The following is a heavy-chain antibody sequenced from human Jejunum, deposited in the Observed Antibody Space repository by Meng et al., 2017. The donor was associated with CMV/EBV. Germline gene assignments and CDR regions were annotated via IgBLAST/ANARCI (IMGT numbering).Heavy chain of an antibody. CDR3: ARDDHVFDL. J-gene: IGHJ2*01. D-gene: IGHD1-14*01. V-gene: IGHV3-7*04. Sequence: VESGGGLVQPGGSLRLSCAVSGFTFGNYWMTWVRQTPGKGLEWVANLKEDGSESQYVDSVKGRFTISRDNPKNSLYLQMNSLRVEDTGVYYCARDDHVFDLWGRGTLVTVSS. CDR2: LKEDGSES. CDR1: GFTFGNYW.